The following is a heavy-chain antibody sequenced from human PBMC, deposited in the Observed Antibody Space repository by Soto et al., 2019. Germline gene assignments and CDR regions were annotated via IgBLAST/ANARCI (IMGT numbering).Heavy chain of an antibody. Sequence: SETLSLTCTVSGGSISSYYWSWIRQPPGKGLEWIEYIYYSGSTNYNPSLKSRVTISVDTSKNQFSLKLSSVTAADTAVYYCAARGIYCSGGSCYSGYYYMDVWGKGTTVTVSS. CDR3: AARGIYCSGGSCYSGYYYMDV. J-gene: IGHJ6*03. D-gene: IGHD2-15*01. V-gene: IGHV4-59*01. CDR2: IYYSGST. CDR1: GGSISSYY.